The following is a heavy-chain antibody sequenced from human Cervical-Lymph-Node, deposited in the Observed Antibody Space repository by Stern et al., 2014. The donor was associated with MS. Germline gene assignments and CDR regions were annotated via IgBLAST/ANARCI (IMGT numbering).Heavy chain of an antibody. J-gene: IGHJ6*02. CDR1: GFTFSSQW. CDR3: ARSNYGMDV. CDR2: INSDGSRT. V-gene: IGHV3-74*02. Sequence: EVQLEESGGGVVKPGGSLRLSCVASGFTFSSQWMHWVRQAPGKGLEWVSRINSDGSRTTYADFVKGRFTISRDNAKKTLYLQMDSLRAEDTAVYYCARSNYGMDVWGQGTTVTVSS. D-gene: IGHD2-8*01.